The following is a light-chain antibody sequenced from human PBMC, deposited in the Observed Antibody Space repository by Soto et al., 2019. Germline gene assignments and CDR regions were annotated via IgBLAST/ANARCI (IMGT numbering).Light chain of an antibody. Sequence: QSALTQPASVSGSPGQSITISCTGTSSDVGSYNFVSWYQQHPGKAPKLMIYEGSKRPSGVSNRFSGSKSGNTASLTISGLQAEDEADYYCCSYASDSAWVFGGGTKLTVL. J-gene: IGLJ3*02. CDR2: EGS. CDR3: CSYASDSAWV. V-gene: IGLV2-23*01. CDR1: SSDVGSYNF.